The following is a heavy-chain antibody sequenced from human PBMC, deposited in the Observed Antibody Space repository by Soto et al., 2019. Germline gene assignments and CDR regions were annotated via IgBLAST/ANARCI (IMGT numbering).Heavy chain of an antibody. CDR1: GFTFSSYA. Sequence: GGSLRLSCAASGFTFSSYAMSWVRQAPGKGLEWVSAISGSGGSTYYADSVKGRFTISRDNSKNTLYLQMNSLRAEDTAVYYCAKDLHYGAIFGVAPGAFDYWGQGTLVTVSS. CDR2: ISGSGGST. D-gene: IGHD3-3*01. J-gene: IGHJ4*02. V-gene: IGHV3-23*01. CDR3: AKDLHYGAIFGVAPGAFDY.